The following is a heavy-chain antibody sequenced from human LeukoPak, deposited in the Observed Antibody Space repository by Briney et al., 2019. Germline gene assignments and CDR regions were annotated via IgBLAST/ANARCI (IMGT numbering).Heavy chain of an antibody. Sequence: GGSLRLSWAASGLTVGSNYWSWVGKAPGKGLEWVSVIYSGGSTYYADSVKGRFTISRDNSKNSLYLQMSSLRAEDTAVYFCATSRSLDYWGQGTLVTVSS. CDR2: IYSGGST. CDR1: GLTVGSNY. V-gene: IGHV3-53*01. J-gene: IGHJ4*02. CDR3: ATSRSLDY.